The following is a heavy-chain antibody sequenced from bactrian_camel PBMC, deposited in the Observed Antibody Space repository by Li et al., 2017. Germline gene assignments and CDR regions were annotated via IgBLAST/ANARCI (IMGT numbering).Heavy chain of an antibody. V-gene: IGHV3S55*01. Sequence: HVQLVESGGGSVQAGGSLRLSCVASGDTIGRYCMGWFRQIPDKEREMVAIHSASADNTDFADSVKGRFTISRDISNNTLILQMNSLKPEDTGMYYCAAAGSCSSLKGGQGRWGQGTQVTVS. CDR2: HSASADNT. D-gene: IGHD3*01. CDR1: GDTIGRYC. CDR3: AAAGSCSSLKGGQGR. J-gene: IGHJ4*01.